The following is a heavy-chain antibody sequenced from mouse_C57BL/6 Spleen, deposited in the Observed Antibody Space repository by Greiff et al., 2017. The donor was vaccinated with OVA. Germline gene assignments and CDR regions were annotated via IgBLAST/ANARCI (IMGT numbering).Heavy chain of an antibody. CDR2: INPSSGYT. J-gene: IGHJ4*01. Sequence: VQLQHSGAELARPGASVKMSCKASGYTFTSYTMHWVKQRPGQGLEWIGYINPSSGYTKSNQKFKDKATLNADKASSTAYMQLSSLTSEDSAVYYCARKGIYDGYSYYAMDYWGQGTSVTVSS. D-gene: IGHD2-3*01. CDR3: ARKGIYDGYSYYAMDY. CDR1: GYTFTSYT. V-gene: IGHV1-4*01.